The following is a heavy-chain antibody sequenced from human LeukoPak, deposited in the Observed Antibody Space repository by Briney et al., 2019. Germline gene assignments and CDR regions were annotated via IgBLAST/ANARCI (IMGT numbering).Heavy chain of an antibody. D-gene: IGHD3-3*01. J-gene: IGHJ3*02. CDR2: IYYSGST. CDR3: ARADYDFWSGYLSHAFDI. CDR1: GGSIGSYY. Sequence: PSETLSLTCTVSGGSIGSYYWSWIRQPPGKGLEWIGYIYYSGSTNYNPSLKSRVTISVDTSKNQFSLKLSSVTAADTAVYYCARADYDFWSGYLSHAFDIWGQGTMVTVSS. V-gene: IGHV4-59*01.